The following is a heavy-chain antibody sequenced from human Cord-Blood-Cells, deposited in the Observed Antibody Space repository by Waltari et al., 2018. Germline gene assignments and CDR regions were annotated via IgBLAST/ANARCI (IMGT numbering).Heavy chain of an antibody. CDR2: IYYSGST. J-gene: IGHJ4*02. CDR3: ARLQGYDILTGYPYYFDY. V-gene: IGHV4-39*01. Sequence: QLQLQESGPGLVKPSETLSLTCTVSGGSISSSSYYWGWIRQPPGKGLEWIGSIYYSGSTYDHPSLKSRVTISVDTSKNQFALKLSSVTAADTAVYYCARLQGYDILTGYPYYFDYWGQGTLVTVSS. CDR1: GGSISSSSYY. D-gene: IGHD3-9*01.